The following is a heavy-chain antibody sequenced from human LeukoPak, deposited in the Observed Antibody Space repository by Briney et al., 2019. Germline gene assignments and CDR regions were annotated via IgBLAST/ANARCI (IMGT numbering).Heavy chain of an antibody. CDR2: ISSTSTTI. V-gene: IGHV3-48*01. D-gene: IGHD3-16*01. CDR3: TRDGGWQDDH. J-gene: IGHJ4*02. CDR1: GLRFSSYS. Sequence: GGSLKLSCAASGLRFSSYSMNWVRQAPGQWLEWVSYISSTSTTIQYADSVKGRFTISRDNAKNSVYLQMNSLRVEDTAVYYCTRDGGWQDDHWGQGTLVTVSS.